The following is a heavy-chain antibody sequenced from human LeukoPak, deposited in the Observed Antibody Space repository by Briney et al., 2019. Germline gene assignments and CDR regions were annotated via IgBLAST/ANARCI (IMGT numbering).Heavy chain of an antibody. Sequence: GGSLRLSCAASGFTFGSYAMSWVRQAPGKGLEWVSVISGSGGNTYYADSVKGRFIISRDNSKNTLYLQMNSLRAEDTAVYYCAKDPSSSTKVRSADYWGQGALVTVSS. J-gene: IGHJ4*02. D-gene: IGHD6-13*01. CDR3: AKDPSSSTKVRSADY. V-gene: IGHV3-23*01. CDR2: ISGSGGNT. CDR1: GFTFGSYA.